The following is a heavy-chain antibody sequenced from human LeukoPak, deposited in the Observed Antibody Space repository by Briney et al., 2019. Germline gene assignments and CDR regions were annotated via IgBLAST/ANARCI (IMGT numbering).Heavy chain of an antibody. J-gene: IGHJ4*02. CDR2: IKSKTDGGTT. V-gene: IGHV3-15*01. Sequence: GGSLRLSCAASGFTFSNAWMSWVRQAPGKGLEWVGRIKSKTDGGTTDYAAPVKGKFTISRDDSKNTLYLQMNSLKTEDTAVYYCTTEADCSSTSCYGDFDYWGQATLVTVSS. CDR1: GFTFSNAW. CDR3: TTEADCSSTSCYGDFDY. D-gene: IGHD2-2*01.